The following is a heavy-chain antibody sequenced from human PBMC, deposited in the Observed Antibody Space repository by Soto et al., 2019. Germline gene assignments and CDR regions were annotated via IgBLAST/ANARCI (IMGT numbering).Heavy chain of an antibody. CDR1: GGSISSSSYY. CDR3: ARPMVWTRGSPSGFDY. J-gene: IGHJ4*02. Sequence: SETLSLTCTVSGGSISSSSYYWGWIRQPPGKGLEWIGSIYYSGSTYYNPSLKSRVTISVDTSMNQFSLKLSSVTAADTAVYYCARPMVWTRGSPSGFDYWGQGTLVTVSS. V-gene: IGHV4-39*01. CDR2: IYYSGST. D-gene: IGHD6-6*01.